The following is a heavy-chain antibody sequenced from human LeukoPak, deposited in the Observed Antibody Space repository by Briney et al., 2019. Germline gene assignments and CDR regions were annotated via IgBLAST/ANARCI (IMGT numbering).Heavy chain of an antibody. V-gene: IGHV3-21*01. J-gene: IGHJ6*02. CDR1: GFTFSSYN. D-gene: IGHD3-10*01. CDR3: ARDTSSYYFNSGIYYNIYYSGMDV. Sequence: GGSLRLSCEASGFTFSSYNMNWVPQAPGKALEWVSSISSSSSYIYYGDSVKGRFTISRDNAKKSLYLQMNSLSAEDTAVYYCARDTSSYYFNSGIYYNIYYSGMDVWGQGATVAVSS. CDR2: ISSSSSYI.